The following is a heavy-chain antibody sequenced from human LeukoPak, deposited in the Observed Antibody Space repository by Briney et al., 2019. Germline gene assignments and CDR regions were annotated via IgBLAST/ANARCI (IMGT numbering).Heavy chain of an antibody. CDR2: ISSSGSTI. V-gene: IGHV3-48*04. Sequence: GGSLRLSCAASGFTFSSFAMTWVRQAPGKGLEWVSYISSSGSTIYYADSVKGRFTISRDNAKNSLYLQMNSLRAEDTAVYYCARDRDGYNVYFDYWGQGTLVTVSS. J-gene: IGHJ4*02. CDR1: GFTFSSFA. D-gene: IGHD5-24*01. CDR3: ARDRDGYNVYFDY.